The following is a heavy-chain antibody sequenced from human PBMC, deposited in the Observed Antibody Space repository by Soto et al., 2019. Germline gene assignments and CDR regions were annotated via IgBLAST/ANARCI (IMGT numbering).Heavy chain of an antibody. J-gene: IGHJ3*02. Sequence: PSETLSLTCTVSGGSISSYYWSWIRQPPGKGLEWIGYIYYSGSTNYNPSLKSRVTISVDTSKNQFSLKLSSVTAADTAVYYCASLADSGGWYRDAFDIWGQGTMVTVSS. V-gene: IGHV4-59*08. CDR2: IYYSGST. CDR1: GGSISSYY. D-gene: IGHD6-19*01. CDR3: ASLADSGGWYRDAFDI.